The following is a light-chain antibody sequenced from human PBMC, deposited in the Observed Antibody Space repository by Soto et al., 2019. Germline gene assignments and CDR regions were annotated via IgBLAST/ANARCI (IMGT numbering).Light chain of an antibody. J-gene: IGLJ3*02. CDR2: EVS. Sequence: QSALTQPTSASGSPGQSVTISCTGTRSDVGAYKYVSWYQQYPGKAPKLMIYEVSKRPSGVPDRFSGSKSGNTASLTVSGLQAEDEADYYCTSYAGSNIWVFGGGTKLTVL. V-gene: IGLV2-8*01. CDR1: RSDVGAYKY. CDR3: TSYAGSNIWV.